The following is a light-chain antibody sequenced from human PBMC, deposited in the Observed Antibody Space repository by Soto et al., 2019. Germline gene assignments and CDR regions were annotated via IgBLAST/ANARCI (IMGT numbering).Light chain of an antibody. CDR1: SSNIEKNY. Sequence: QSVLTQPPAASGTPGQRVTIFCSGSSSNIEKNYVYWYQQLPGTAPKLLIYNEYQRPSGVPDRFSGSKSGTSASLAISGLRSEDEADYYCSSYTSSSTLGVFGGGTKLTVL. CDR3: SSYTSSSTLGV. V-gene: IGLV1-47*02. J-gene: IGLJ3*02. CDR2: NEY.